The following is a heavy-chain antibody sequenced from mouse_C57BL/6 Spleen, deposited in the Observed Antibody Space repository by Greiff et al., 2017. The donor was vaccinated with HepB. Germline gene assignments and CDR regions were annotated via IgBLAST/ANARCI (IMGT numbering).Heavy chain of an antibody. CDR3: ARGLLRRGMDY. V-gene: IGHV1-69*01. CDR2: IDPSDSYT. J-gene: IGHJ4*01. Sequence: QVQLQQPGAELVMPGASVKLSCKASGYTFTSYWMHWVKQRPGQGLEWIGEIDPSDSYTNYNQKFKGKSTLTVDKSSSTAYMQLSSLTSEDSAVYYCARGLLRRGMDYWGQGISVTVSS. CDR1: GYTFTSYW. D-gene: IGHD1-2*01.